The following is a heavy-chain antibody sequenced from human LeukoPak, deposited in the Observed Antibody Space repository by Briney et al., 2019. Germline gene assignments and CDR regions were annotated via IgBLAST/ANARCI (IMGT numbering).Heavy chain of an antibody. CDR2: IYSGDT. D-gene: IGHD3-22*01. Sequence: GGSLRLSCAASGFTFSTYAMSWVRQAPGKGLEWVSVIYSGDTYYADSVRGRFTISRDNSKNTLYLQMNSLRAEDTAVYYCARGGDSSAYPFDYWGQGTLVTVSS. CDR1: GFTFSTYA. CDR3: ARGGDSSAYPFDY. J-gene: IGHJ4*02. V-gene: IGHV3-66*01.